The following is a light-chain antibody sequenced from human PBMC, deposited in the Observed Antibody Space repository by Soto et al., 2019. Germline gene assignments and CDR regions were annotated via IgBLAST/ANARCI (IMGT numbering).Light chain of an antibody. CDR1: QGIGID. V-gene: IGKV1-17*02. Sequence: DIQMTQSPSSLSASVGDRVTITCRASQGIGIDLGWYQQKSGKAPKRLILAASRLQSGVPSRFSGSGSGTEFTLTISNLRPEDFATYFCLQHNTYPRLTFGGGTKVESK. CDR2: AAS. J-gene: IGKJ4*01. CDR3: LQHNTYPRLT.